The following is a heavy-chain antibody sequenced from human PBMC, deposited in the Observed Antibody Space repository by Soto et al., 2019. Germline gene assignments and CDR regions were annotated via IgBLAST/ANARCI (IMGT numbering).Heavy chain of an antibody. Sequence: SETLSLTCSVSGDSVSSGDYYWSWIRQPPGKGLEWIGHVYFSGSTNYIPSLKSRLTMSVDTAKNQFSLRMSSVTAADTAIYYCARRYCSDSYCSYFDYWGRGTLVTVSS. V-gene: IGHV4-61*08. CDR3: ARRYCSDSYCSYFDY. D-gene: IGHD2-15*01. J-gene: IGHJ4*02. CDR1: GDSVSSGDYY. CDR2: VYFSGST.